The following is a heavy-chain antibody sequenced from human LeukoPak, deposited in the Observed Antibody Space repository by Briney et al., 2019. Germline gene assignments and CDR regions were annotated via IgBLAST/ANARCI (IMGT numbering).Heavy chain of an antibody. CDR2: SIPIFGTA. V-gene: IGHV1-69*13. D-gene: IGHD3-22*01. CDR3: ALYYYDSSGYYPFDY. J-gene: IGHJ4*02. CDR1: GGSFSSYD. Sequence: SVKVSCKATGGSFSSYDISWVRQAPGQGLEWMGGSIPIFGTANYAQKFQGRVTITADESTSTAYMELSSLRSEDTAVYYCALYYYDSSGYYPFDYWGQGTLVTVSS.